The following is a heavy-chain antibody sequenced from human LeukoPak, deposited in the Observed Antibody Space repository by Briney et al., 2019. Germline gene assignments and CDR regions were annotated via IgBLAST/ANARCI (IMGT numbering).Heavy chain of an antibody. D-gene: IGHD2-2*02. J-gene: IGHJ6*02. V-gene: IGHV3-7*01. CDR1: GLTFSSYW. Sequence: PGGSLRLSCAASGLTFSSYWMSWVRQAPGKGLEWVANIKQDGSEKYYVDSVKGRFTISRDNAKNSLYLQMNSLRAEDTAVYYCASMGYCSSTSCYRSIYYYGMDVWGQGTTVTVSS. CDR2: IKQDGSEK. CDR3: ASMGYCSSTSCYRSIYYYGMDV.